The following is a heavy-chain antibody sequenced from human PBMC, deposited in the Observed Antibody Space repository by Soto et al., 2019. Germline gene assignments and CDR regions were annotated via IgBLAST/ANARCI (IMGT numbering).Heavy chain of an antibody. CDR2: IIPIFGTA. CDR1: GGTFSSYA. V-gene: IGHV1-69*13. Sequence: ASVKVSCKASGGTFSSYAISWVRQAPGQGLEWMGGIIPIFGTANYAQKFQGRVTITADESTSTAYMELSSLRSEDTAVYYCARVGWDYYGSGSYSQSSYYFDYWGQGTLVTVSS. J-gene: IGHJ4*02. CDR3: ARVGWDYYGSGSYSQSSYYFDY. D-gene: IGHD3-10*01.